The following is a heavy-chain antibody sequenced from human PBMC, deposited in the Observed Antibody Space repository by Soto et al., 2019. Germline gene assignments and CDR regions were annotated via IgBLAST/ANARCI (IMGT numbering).Heavy chain of an antibody. Sequence: PGGSLRLSCAASGFTFSNYAMSWVRQAPGKGLEWVSAIGGSGGSTYYADSVKGRFTISRDNSKNTLYLQMNSLRAEYTAVYYCARRPNTAMVTYFDYWGQGTLVTVSS. CDR3: ARRPNTAMVTYFDY. J-gene: IGHJ4*02. CDR2: IGGSGGST. CDR1: GFTFSNYA. V-gene: IGHV3-23*01. D-gene: IGHD5-18*01.